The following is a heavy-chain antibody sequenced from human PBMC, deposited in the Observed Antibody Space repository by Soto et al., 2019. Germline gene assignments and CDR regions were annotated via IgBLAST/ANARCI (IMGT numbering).Heavy chain of an antibody. J-gene: IGHJ4*02. D-gene: IGHD2-15*01. CDR3: VRYCSGGTCCH. Sequence: PXXSLRLSCAASGFTFSDYMDWVRHAPGKGLEWVGRIRNKANNYTTEYAASVTGRFTISRDDSKNSLYLQMKSLKTEDTAVYFCVRYCSGGTCCHWGQGTLVTVSS. CDR2: IRNKANNYTT. V-gene: IGHV3-72*01. CDR1: GFTFSDY.